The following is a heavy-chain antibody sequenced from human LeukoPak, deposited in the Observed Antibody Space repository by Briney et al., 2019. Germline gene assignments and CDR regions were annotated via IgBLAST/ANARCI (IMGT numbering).Heavy chain of an antibody. J-gene: IGHJ4*02. D-gene: IGHD7-27*01. CDR1: GVTVISKY. CDR2: IFAGGRT. CDR3: ARVNGDPTVTDH. Sequence: SGGFLLFFCCAAGVTVISKYMRWGRPAPGKGVVWGSGIFAGGRTYYADSVKGRFTISRDNSNNTLYLQMNSLRAEDTAVYYCARVNGDPTVTDHGGQGTLVTVSS. V-gene: IGHV3-53*01.